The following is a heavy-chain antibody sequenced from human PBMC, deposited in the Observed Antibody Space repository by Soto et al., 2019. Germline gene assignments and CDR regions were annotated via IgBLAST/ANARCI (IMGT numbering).Heavy chain of an antibody. V-gene: IGHV1-18*01. CDR1: GYIFTSYG. Sequence: ASVKVSCKASGYIFTSYGITWVRQAPGQGLEWMGWISAYNGNTNYAQKLQGRVTMTTDTSTSTGYKELRSLRSDDTAVYYCARDTIAVAAAFDIWGQGTMVTVSS. J-gene: IGHJ3*02. CDR2: ISAYNGNT. CDR3: ARDTIAVAAAFDI. D-gene: IGHD6-19*01.